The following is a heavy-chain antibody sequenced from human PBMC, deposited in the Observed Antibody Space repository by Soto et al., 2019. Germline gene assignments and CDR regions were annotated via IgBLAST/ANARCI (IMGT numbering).Heavy chain of an antibody. CDR2: VSGSGGST. V-gene: IGHV3-23*01. J-gene: IGHJ4*02. D-gene: IGHD6-13*01. CDR3: AKCARSSLRRNGNFGY. CDR1: GCTFSSYA. Sequence: EVQLLESGGGLVQPGGSLRLSCAASGCTFSSYAMSWVRQAPGKGLEWVSAVSGSGGSTYYADSVKGRFTISRDNSTNTLYLQMDSLRDEDKALYYCAKCARSSLRRNGNFGYWGRGTLVTVSS.